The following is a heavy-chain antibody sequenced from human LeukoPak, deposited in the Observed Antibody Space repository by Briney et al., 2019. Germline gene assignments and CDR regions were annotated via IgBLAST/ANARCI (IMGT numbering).Heavy chain of an antibody. CDR3: ARPLSLGYCSGGSCYGRGAWFDR. V-gene: IGHV4-4*07. CDR2: ISYSGTT. Sequence: SETLSLTCTVSGSSISGFYWSWIRQPAGKGLEWIGRISYSGTTNDNPSLKSRVTMSVDTSKNQFSLKLRSVTAADTAVYYCARPLSLGYCSGGSCYGRGAWFDRWGQGTLVTVSS. J-gene: IGHJ5*02. CDR1: GSSISGFY. D-gene: IGHD2-15*01.